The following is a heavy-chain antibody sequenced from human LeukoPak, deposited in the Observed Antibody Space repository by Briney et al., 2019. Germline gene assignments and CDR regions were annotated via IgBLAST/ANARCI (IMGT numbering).Heavy chain of an antibody. CDR2: ISNNEVVT. J-gene: IGHJ4*02. CDR1: GLTFSNYA. Sequence: PGGSLRLSCSASGLTFSNYAIHWVRQTPGKGLEYVSAISNNEVVTYYADSVKGRFTISRDNSKNTAYLQMSSLRAEDTAMYYCVNGAATGLIDYWGQGTLVTVSS. V-gene: IGHV3-64D*06. D-gene: IGHD2-15*01. CDR3: VNGAATGLIDY.